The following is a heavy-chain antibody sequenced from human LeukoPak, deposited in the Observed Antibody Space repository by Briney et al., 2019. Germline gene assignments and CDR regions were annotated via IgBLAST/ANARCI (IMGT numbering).Heavy chain of an antibody. CDR2: TYYRSKWYN. CDR3: ARGGPVKSIYDPHWYDP. D-gene: IGHD5/OR15-5a*01. CDR1: GDTVSSNGAA. Sequence: SQTLSLTCAISGDTVSSNGAAWIWIRQSPWRGLEWLVRTYYRSKWYNDYAVSVNSRITINPHTSKNQFSLQLNSVTPEDTAVYYCARGGPVKSIYDPHWYDPWGQGTLVTVSS. J-gene: IGHJ5*02. V-gene: IGHV6-1*01.